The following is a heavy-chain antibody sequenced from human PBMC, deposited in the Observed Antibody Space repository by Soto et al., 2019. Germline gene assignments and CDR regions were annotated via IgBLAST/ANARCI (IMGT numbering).Heavy chain of an antibody. D-gene: IGHD4-17*01. CDR1: GYSFTSYW. Sequence: PGPSVTLSCKGSGYSFTSYWNRWVRRMLFKDLEWMGGIDPSDSYTNYSPSFQGHVTISADKSISTAYLQWSNLKASHTAKSYSARHGGGSETTETCMGVWGQGAT. CDR3: ARHGGGSETTETCMGV. V-gene: IGHV5-10-1*01. CDR2: IDPSDSYT. J-gene: IGHJ6*02.